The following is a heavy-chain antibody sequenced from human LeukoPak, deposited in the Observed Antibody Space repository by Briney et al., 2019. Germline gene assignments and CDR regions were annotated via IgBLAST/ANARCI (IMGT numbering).Heavy chain of an antibody. J-gene: IGHJ4*02. CDR3: ARVTTVTTGECYFDS. CDR1: GGSISSSSYY. V-gene: IGHV4-39*01. CDR2: IYYSGST. D-gene: IGHD4-17*01. Sequence: PSETLSLTCTVSGGSISSSSYYWGWVRQPPGKGLEWIGSIYYSGSTYYNPSLKSRVTISVDTSKNQFSLKLSSVTAADTAVYYCARVTTVTTGECYFDSWGQGTLVTVSS.